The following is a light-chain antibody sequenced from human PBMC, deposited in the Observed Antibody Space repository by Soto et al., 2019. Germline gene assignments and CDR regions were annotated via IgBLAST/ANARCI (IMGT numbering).Light chain of an antibody. CDR1: QSVSSY. Sequence: EIVLTQSPATLSLSPGERATLSCRASQSVSSYLAWHKQKPGQAPSLLISDASNRATGIPARCSGSGSGTDFTLTISSLEPEDFAVYYCQQYNNWPQTFGQGTKLEIK. CDR3: QQYNNWPQT. J-gene: IGKJ2*01. CDR2: DAS. V-gene: IGKV3-11*01.